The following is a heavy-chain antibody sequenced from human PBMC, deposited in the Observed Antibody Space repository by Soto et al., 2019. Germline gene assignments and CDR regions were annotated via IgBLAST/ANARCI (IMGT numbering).Heavy chain of an antibody. D-gene: IGHD6-6*01. CDR1: GFTFKTYG. CDR2: ISYDDSDK. Sequence: GGSLRLSCVASGFTFKTYGMHWVRQAPGKGLEWVAVISYDDSDKFYAESLKGRFTISRDNSNNTLFLQVSSLRVGDTAVYYCAKRGSEYTSSSYFGMDVWGQGTTVTVSS. CDR3: AKRGSEYTSSSYFGMDV. J-gene: IGHJ6*02. V-gene: IGHV3-30*18.